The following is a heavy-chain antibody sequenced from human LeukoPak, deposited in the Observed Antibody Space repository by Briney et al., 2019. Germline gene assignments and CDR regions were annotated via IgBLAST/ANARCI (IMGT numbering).Heavy chain of an antibody. CDR2: IYHSGST. Sequence: PSETLSLTCTVSGYSISSGYYWGWIRQPPGKGLEWIGSIYHSGSTYYNPSLKSRVTISLEMSKHQFSLNLTSVTAADTAVYYCASNTGTVFDYWGQGALVTVSS. V-gene: IGHV4-38-2*02. D-gene: IGHD7-27*01. CDR3: ASNTGTVFDY. CDR1: GYSISSGYY. J-gene: IGHJ4*02.